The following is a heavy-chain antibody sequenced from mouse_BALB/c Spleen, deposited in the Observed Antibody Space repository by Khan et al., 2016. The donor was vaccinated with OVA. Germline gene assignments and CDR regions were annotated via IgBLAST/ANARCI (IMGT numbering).Heavy chain of an antibody. CDR2: IDPENGNT. CDR1: AFNIKDYY. D-gene: IGHD3-1*01. J-gene: IGHJ3*01. V-gene: IGHV14-1*02. CDR3: VSSGYEAWFSY. Sequence: VQLQQSGAEFVRPGALVKLSCKASAFNIKDYYIHWVKQRPEQGLEWIGWIDPENGNTIYDPKFQGKASITADTSSNTAYLQLSSLTSEDTAVYYCVSSGYEAWFSYWGHGTLVTVSA.